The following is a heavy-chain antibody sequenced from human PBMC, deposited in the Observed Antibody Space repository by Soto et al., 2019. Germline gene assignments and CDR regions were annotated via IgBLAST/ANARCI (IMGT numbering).Heavy chain of an antibody. CDR2: IYYSGST. Sequence: SETLSLTCTVSVVSVSSGSYYWSWIRQPPWKGLEWIGYIYYSGSTNYNPSLKSRVTISIDTSKNQFSLKLSSVTAADTAVYYCARADCSSTSCSWRAYYGMEVWGQGTTVTVSS. CDR1: VVSVSSGSYY. D-gene: IGHD2-2*01. CDR3: ARADCSSTSCSWRAYYGMEV. V-gene: IGHV4-61*01. J-gene: IGHJ6*02.